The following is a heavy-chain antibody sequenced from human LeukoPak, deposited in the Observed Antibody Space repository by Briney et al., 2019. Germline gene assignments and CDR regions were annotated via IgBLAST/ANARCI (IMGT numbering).Heavy chain of an antibody. D-gene: IGHD1-26*01. CDR3: ATWDSGRYSQIDN. CDR2: IYYAWDT. Sequence: SETLSLTCTVSGGPVSSSSYYWGWVRQSPEKGLECIGTIYYAWDTYYNPSLESRLTISVDTSKNQFSLKLRSVTAADTAVYYCATWDSGRYSQIDNWGQGTLVTVSS. J-gene: IGHJ4*02. CDR1: GGPVSSSSYY. V-gene: IGHV4-39*01.